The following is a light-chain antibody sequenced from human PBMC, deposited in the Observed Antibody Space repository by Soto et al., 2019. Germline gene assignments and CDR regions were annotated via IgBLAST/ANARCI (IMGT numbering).Light chain of an antibody. J-gene: IGKJ5*01. Sequence: EIVLTQSPGTLSLSPVEIATLSCIASQSVSSRLAWYQQKPGQAPRLLISGASSRATGIPDRFSGSGSGTDFTLTISRLEPEDFALYYCQQYVTSAITFGQGTRLEI. V-gene: IGKV3-20*01. CDR3: QQYVTSAIT. CDR1: QSVSSR. CDR2: GAS.